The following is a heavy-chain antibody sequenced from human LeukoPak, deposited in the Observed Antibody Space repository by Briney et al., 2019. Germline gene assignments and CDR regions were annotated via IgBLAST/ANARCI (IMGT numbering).Heavy chain of an antibody. V-gene: IGHV1-69*13. J-gene: IGHJ4*02. D-gene: IGHD5-12*01. Sequence: SVKVSCKASGSTFSSYAISWVRQAPGQGLEWMGGIIPIFGTANYAQKFQGRVTITADESTSTAYMELSSLRSEDTAVYYCARVRGIVATMSYYFDYWGQGTLVTVSS. CDR1: GSTFSSYA. CDR3: ARVRGIVATMSYYFDY. CDR2: IIPIFGTA.